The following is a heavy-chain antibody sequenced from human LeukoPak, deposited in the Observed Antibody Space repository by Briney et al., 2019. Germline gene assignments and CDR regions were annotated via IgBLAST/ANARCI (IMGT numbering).Heavy chain of an antibody. Sequence: ASVKVSCKASGYTFTSYDINWVRQATGQGLEWMGWMNPNSGNTGYAQKFQGRVTMTRNTSISTAYMELSSLRSEDTAMYYCAVTRTMVRGVPPHFDYWGQGTLVTVSS. CDR1: GYTFTSYD. CDR3: AVTRTMVRGVPPHFDY. V-gene: IGHV1-8*01. J-gene: IGHJ4*02. D-gene: IGHD3-10*01. CDR2: MNPNSGNT.